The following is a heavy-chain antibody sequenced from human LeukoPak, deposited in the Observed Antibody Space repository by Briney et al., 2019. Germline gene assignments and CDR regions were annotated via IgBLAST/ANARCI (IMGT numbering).Heavy chain of an antibody. CDR2: IYDGGNT. D-gene: IGHD2-15*01. CDR3: ARGGASELYYFDY. Sequence: GGSLRLSCAASGFTVSNKYMSWVRQAPGKGLQFVSVIYDGGNTYYADSVKGRFTISRDNSKSTLYLQMNSLRAEDTAVYYCARGGASELYYFDYWGQGTLVTVSS. J-gene: IGHJ4*02. CDR1: GFTVSNKY. V-gene: IGHV3-53*01.